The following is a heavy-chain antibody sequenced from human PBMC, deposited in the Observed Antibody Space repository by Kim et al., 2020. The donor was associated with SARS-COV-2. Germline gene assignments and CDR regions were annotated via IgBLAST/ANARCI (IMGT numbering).Heavy chain of an antibody. V-gene: IGHV1-69*13. CDR3: ARTDPFHMITFGGVIAPNLDYYYGMDV. D-gene: IGHD3-16*02. Sequence: SVKVSCKASGGTFSSYAISWVRQAPGQGLEWMGGIIPIFGTANYAQKFQGRVTITADESTSTAYMELSSLRSEDTAVYYCARTDPFHMITFGGVIAPNLDYYYGMDVWGQGTTVTVSS. CDR2: IIPIFGTA. J-gene: IGHJ6*02. CDR1: GGTFSSYA.